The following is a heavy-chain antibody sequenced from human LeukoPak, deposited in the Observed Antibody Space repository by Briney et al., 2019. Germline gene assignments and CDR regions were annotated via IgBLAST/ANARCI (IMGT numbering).Heavy chain of an antibody. D-gene: IGHD3-22*01. CDR2: IYTSGST. J-gene: IGHJ4*02. CDR3: ARGRDDYYDSSGYYDN. V-gene: IGHV4-61*02. Sequence: SETLSLTCTVSGGSISSGSYYWSWIRQPAGKGLEWIGRIYTSGSTNYNPSLKSRVTISVDTSKNQFSVKLSSVTAADTAVYYCARGRDDYYDSSGYYDNWGQGTLVTVSS. CDR1: GGSISSGSYY.